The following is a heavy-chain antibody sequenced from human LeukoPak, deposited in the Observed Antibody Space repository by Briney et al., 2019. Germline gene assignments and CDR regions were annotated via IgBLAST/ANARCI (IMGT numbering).Heavy chain of an antibody. V-gene: IGHV1-2*02. J-gene: IGHJ4*02. D-gene: IGHD6-19*01. CDR1: GYTFTGYY. Sequence: GASVKVSCKASGYTFTGYYMHWVRQAPGQGLEWMGWINPNSGGTNYAQKFQGRVTITADESTSTAYMELSSLRSEDTAVYYCATGPLAVAGTEPLKYWGQGTLVTVSS. CDR2: INPNSGGT. CDR3: ATGPLAVAGTEPLKY.